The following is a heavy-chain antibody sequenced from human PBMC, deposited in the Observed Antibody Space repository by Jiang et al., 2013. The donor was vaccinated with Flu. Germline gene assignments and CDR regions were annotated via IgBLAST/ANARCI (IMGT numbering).Heavy chain of an antibody. J-gene: IGHJ3*02. CDR2: IDPSDSYT. V-gene: IGHV5-10-1*01. D-gene: IGHD2-15*01. CDR3: ARRHCGGSPCYSADDHYAFDI. Sequence: GAEVKKPGESLRISCKGSGYNFTSYWISWVRQMPGKGLEWMGRIDPSDSYTNYSPSVQGHVTISVDRSISTAYLHWSSLRASDTAVYYCARRHCGGSPCYSADDHYAFDIWGQGTLVTVSS. CDR1: GYNFTSYW.